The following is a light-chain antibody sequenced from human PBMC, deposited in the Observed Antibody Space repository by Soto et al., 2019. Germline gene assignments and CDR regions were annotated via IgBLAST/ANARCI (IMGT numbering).Light chain of an antibody. CDR1: SSDVGAYNY. CDR3: SSYTSSSTLV. J-gene: IGLJ1*01. CDR2: DVS. Sequence: QPALTQPASVSGSPGQSITISCTGTSSDVGAYNYVSWYQQHPGKAPKLMICDVSNRPSGVSNRFSGSKSGNTASLTISGLQAEDEADYYCSSYTSSSTLVFGTGTKLTVL. V-gene: IGLV2-14*01.